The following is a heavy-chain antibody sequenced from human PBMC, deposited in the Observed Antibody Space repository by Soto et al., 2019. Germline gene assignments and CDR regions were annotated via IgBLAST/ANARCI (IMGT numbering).Heavy chain of an antibody. CDR2: IHYSGNS. CDR1: GGSIRSNY. J-gene: IGHJ4*02. D-gene: IGHD1-7*01. V-gene: IGHV4-59*01. CDR3: AREVELRATYFDY. Sequence: QVQLQESGPGLVKPSETLSLTCTVSGGSIRSNYWSWMRQPPGKGLEWIGYIHYSGNSNYNPSLKSRFTISVDTSKNQISLKLSSVTAVDTAVYYCAREVELRATYFDYWGQGTLVTVSP.